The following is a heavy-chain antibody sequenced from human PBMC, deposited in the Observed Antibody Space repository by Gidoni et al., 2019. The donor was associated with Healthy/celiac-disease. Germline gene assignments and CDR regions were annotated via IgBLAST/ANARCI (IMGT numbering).Heavy chain of an antibody. CDR1: GFSLSNARMG. V-gene: IGHV2-26*01. D-gene: IGHD6-19*01. Sequence: QVTLKESGPVLVIPTETLTLTCTVSGFSLSNARMGVSWIRQPPGKALEWLAHIFSNDEKSYSTSLKSRLTISKDTSKSQVVLTMTNMDPVDTATYYCARILSGIAVAEDYWGQGTLVTVSS. CDR3: ARILSGIAVAEDY. J-gene: IGHJ4*02. CDR2: IFSNDEK.